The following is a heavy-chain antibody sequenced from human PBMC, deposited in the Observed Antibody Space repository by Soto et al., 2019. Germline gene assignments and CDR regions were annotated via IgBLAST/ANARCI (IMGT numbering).Heavy chain of an antibody. Sequence: GGSLRLSCAASGFTFSSYAMSWVRQAPGKGLEWVSAISGSGGSTYYADPVKGRFTISRDNSKNTLYLQMNSLRAEDTAVYYCARVLAGGPIGYYYGMDVWGQGTTVTVSS. CDR3: ARVLAGGPIGYYYGMDV. J-gene: IGHJ6*02. CDR1: GFTFSSYA. D-gene: IGHD2-15*01. CDR2: ISGSGGST. V-gene: IGHV3-23*01.